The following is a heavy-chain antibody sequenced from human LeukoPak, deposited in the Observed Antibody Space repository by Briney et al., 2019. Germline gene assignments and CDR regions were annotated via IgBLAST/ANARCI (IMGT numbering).Heavy chain of an antibody. D-gene: IGHD6-19*01. CDR3: ARIQWPPAKRVFDY. V-gene: IGHV3-21*01. CDR2: ISSSSSYI. Sequence: GSLILSCAASGFTFSSYSMNWVRQAPGKGLEWVSSISSSSSYIYYADSVKGRFTISRDNAKNSLYLQMNSLRAEDTAVYYCARIQWPPAKRVFDYWGQGTLVTVSS. J-gene: IGHJ4*02. CDR1: GFTFSSYS.